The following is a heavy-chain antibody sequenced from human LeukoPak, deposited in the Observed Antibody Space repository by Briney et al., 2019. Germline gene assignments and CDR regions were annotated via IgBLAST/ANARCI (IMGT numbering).Heavy chain of an antibody. Sequence: GASLRLSCAASGFIFSNYAMSWVRQAPGKGLEWVSAIVGRDSGTYYADSVRGRFTVSRDDPKNTLYLQMNTLRAEDTAVYYCAKWGDYDILTGYYDSDYWGQGTLVTVSS. CDR2: IVGRDSGT. D-gene: IGHD3-9*01. J-gene: IGHJ4*02. CDR1: GFIFSNYA. V-gene: IGHV3-23*01. CDR3: AKWGDYDILTGYYDSDY.